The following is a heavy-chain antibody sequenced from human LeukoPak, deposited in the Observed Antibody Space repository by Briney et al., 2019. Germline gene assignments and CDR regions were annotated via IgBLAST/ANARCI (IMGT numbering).Heavy chain of an antibody. CDR3: ARDLIPDYYDSSGYYRTNDAFDI. CDR1: GFTVSSNY. J-gene: IGHJ3*02. CDR2: IYSGGST. Sequence: QSGGSLRLSCAASGFTVSSNYMSWVRQAPGKGLEWVSVIYSGGSTYYADSVKGRFTISRDNSKNTLYLQMNSLRAEDTAVYYCARDLIPDYYDSSGYYRTNDAFDIWGQGTMVTVSS. D-gene: IGHD3-22*01. V-gene: IGHV3-53*01.